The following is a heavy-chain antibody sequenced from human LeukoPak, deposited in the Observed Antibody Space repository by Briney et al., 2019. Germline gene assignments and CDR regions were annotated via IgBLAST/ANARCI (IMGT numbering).Heavy chain of an antibody. V-gene: IGHV3-7*03. D-gene: IGHD3-3*01. CDR1: GITFSRFW. CDR2: VNQDGSEK. CDR3: AKDFKYYDFWSGQDY. Sequence: GGSLRLSCAASGITFSRFWMSWVRQAPGKGLQWVANVNQDGSEKHYVDSVKGRFTISRDNAENSLYLQMNSLRAEDTAVYYCAKDFKYYDFWSGQDYWGQGTLVTVSS. J-gene: IGHJ4*02.